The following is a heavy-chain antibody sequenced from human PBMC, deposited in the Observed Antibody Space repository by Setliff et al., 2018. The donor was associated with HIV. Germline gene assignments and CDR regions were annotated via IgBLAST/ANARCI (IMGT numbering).Heavy chain of an antibody. CDR3: ARDLSYGDPAFDV. CDR2: IYYSGST. J-gene: IGHJ3*01. D-gene: IGHD4-17*01. V-gene: IGHV4-38-2*02. CDR1: GYSISSGYY. Sequence: PSETLSLTCAVYGYSISSGYYWGWIRQPPGKGLEWIGSIYYSGSTYYNPSLKSRVTISADTSKRQFSLNLRSVTAADTAVYYCARDLSYGDPAFDVWGQGTMVTV.